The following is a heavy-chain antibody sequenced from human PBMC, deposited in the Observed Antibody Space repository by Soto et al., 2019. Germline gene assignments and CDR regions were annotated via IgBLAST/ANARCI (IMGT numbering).Heavy chain of an antibody. J-gene: IGHJ5*02. Sequence: PSETLSLTCAVYGGSFSGYYWSWIRQPPGKGLEWIGEINHSGSTNYNPSLKSRVTISVDTSKNQFSLKLSSVTAADTAVYYCARTIFGVVPYNWFDPWGQGTLVTVSS. CDR1: GGSFSGYY. CDR2: INHSGST. D-gene: IGHD3-3*01. CDR3: ARTIFGVVPYNWFDP. V-gene: IGHV4-34*01.